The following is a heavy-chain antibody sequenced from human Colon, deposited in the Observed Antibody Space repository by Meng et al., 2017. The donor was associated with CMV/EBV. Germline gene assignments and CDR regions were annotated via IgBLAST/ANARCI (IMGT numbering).Heavy chain of an antibody. CDR1: GGSCSGKH. CDR3: ARSLYGSGRHQIDY. J-gene: IGHJ4*02. V-gene: IGHV4-34*01. Sequence: VEAQRGGVGLLGASVALSRPSAGYGGSCSGKHWSRLRPPPGKGLVWIGEINHSGSNNYNPFLKSRVTISVDTTKNQFSLKLSSVTAADTAVYYCARSLYGSGRHQIDYWGQGTLVTVSS. CDR2: INHSGSN. D-gene: IGHD3-10*01.